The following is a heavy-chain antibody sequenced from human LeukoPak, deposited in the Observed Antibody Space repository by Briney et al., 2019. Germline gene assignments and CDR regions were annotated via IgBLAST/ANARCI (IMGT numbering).Heavy chain of an antibody. CDR2: ISAYNGDT. J-gene: IGHJ6*03. CDR3: ARRPPGTGDYYYMDV. D-gene: IGHD6-13*01. CDR1: GYTFSSYG. Sequence: GASVKVSCKASGYTFSSYGISWVRQAPGQGLEWMGWISAYNGDTNYAQKFQGRVTMTTDTSTSTAYMELRSLRSDDTAVYYCARRPPGTGDYYYMDVWGKGTTVTVSS. V-gene: IGHV1-18*01.